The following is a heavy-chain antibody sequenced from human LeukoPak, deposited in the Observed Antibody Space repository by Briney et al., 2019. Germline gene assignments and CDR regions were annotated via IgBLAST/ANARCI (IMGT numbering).Heavy chain of an antibody. CDR1: GFTFNNDW. CDR3: ARDFGTTGYDLYDS. J-gene: IGHJ4*02. Sequence: GGSLRLSFAASGFTFNNDWMSWVRQAPGKGLEWVANINQGGNEKYYVDSVRCRFTISRDNAKNSLYLQMNSLRDEDTSVYYCARDFGTTGYDLYDSWGQGTLVTVSS. V-gene: IGHV3-7*01. CDR2: INQGGNEK. D-gene: IGHD3-9*01.